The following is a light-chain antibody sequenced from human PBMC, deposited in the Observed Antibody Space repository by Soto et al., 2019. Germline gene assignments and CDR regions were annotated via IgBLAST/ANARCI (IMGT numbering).Light chain of an antibody. CDR3: QQYDRSLYT. CDR1: QSVSSNN. Sequence: EIVLTQSPGTLSLSPGERGTLSCRASQSVSSNNLAWYQQKPGQAPRLLIYGASSRVPGIPDRFSGSGSGTDFTLTVSRVEPEDFAVYFCQQYDRSLYTFGQGTKLEIK. V-gene: IGKV3-20*01. CDR2: GAS. J-gene: IGKJ2*01.